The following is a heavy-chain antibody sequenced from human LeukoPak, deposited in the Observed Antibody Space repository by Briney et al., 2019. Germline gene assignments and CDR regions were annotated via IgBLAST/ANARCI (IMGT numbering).Heavy chain of an antibody. J-gene: IGHJ5*02. D-gene: IGHD6-6*01. CDR1: GYTFTGYY. Sequence: ASVKVSCKASGYTFTGYYMHWVRQAPGKGLEWMGGFDPEDGETIYAQKFQGRVTMTEDTSTDTAYMELSSLRSEDTAVYYCATEYSSSYWFDPWGQGTLVTVSS. CDR3: ATEYSSSYWFDP. CDR2: FDPEDGET. V-gene: IGHV1-24*01.